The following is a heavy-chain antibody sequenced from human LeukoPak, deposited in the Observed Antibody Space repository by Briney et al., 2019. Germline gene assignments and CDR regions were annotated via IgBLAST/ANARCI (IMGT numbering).Heavy chain of an antibody. CDR3: ATGGNLGVMITFGGVIALDY. CDR2: FDPEDGET. J-gene: IGHJ4*02. CDR1: GYTLTELS. D-gene: IGHD3-16*02. Sequence: ASVKVSCKVSGYTLTELSMHWVRQAPGKGLEWMGGFDPEDGETIYAQKFQGRVTMTEDTSTDTAYMELSSLRSEDTAVYYCATGGNLGVMITFGGVIALDYWGQGTLVTVSS. V-gene: IGHV1-24*01.